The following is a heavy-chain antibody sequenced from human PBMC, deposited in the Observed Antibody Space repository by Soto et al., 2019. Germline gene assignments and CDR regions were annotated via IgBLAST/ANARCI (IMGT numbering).Heavy chain of an antibody. CDR2: IYIGGGT. CDR1: GFTVSSNF. V-gene: IGHV3-66*01. Sequence: EVQLVESGGDLVQPGGSLRLACAASGFTVSSNFMSWVRQAPGMGLEWLALIYIGGGTYYEDSVKGRFTTSRENSKNTVYLQMNSLRAEDAAVYYCASGRAFDYWGQGTLVTVSS. J-gene: IGHJ4*02. CDR3: ASGRAFDY.